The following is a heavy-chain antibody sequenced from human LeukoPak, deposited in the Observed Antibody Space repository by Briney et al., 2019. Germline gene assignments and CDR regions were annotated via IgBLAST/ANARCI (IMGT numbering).Heavy chain of an antibody. CDR2: IIPIFGTA. D-gene: IGHD3-3*01. CDR1: GGTFSSYA. Sequence: SVKVSCKASGGTFSSYAISWVRQAPGQGLEWMGGIIPIFGTANYAQKFQGRVTITMDESTSTAYMELSSLRSEDTAVYYCARGYDFWSGFPHYYYYYYMDVWGKGTTVTVSS. V-gene: IGHV1-69*05. J-gene: IGHJ6*03. CDR3: ARGYDFWSGFPHYYYYYYMDV.